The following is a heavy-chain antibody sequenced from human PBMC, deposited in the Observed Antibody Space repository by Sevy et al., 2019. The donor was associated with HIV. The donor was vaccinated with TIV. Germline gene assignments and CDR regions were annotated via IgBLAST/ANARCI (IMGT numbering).Heavy chain of an antibody. CDR3: ARAQQVTMLVVIGGLYFDF. D-gene: IGHD3-22*01. V-gene: IGHV3-23*01. CDR2: ISGSGRFT. CDR1: EFTFSSYA. J-gene: IGHJ4*02. Sequence: GSLRLSCSASEFTFSSYAMSWVRQAPGKGLEWVSSISGSGRFTYYADFVEGRFIISRDNSKNTLSVQMNSLRAEDTAVYYCARAQQVTMLVVIGGLYFDFWGQGTLVTVSS.